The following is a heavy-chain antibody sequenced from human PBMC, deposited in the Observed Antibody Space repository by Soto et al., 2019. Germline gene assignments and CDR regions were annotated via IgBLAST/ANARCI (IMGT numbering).Heavy chain of an antibody. J-gene: IGHJ4*02. CDR3: AKGMYYYDSSGYRLFDY. CDR1: GFTFRNYA. Sequence: GGSLRLSCAASGFTFRNYAMNWVRQAPGKWLEWVSGISVSGGSTYYADSVKGRFTVSRDNSKNTVFLQMNSLRAEDTAVYFCAKGMYYYDSSGYRLFDYWGQGXLVTVYS. CDR2: ISVSGGST. D-gene: IGHD3-22*01. V-gene: IGHV3-23*01.